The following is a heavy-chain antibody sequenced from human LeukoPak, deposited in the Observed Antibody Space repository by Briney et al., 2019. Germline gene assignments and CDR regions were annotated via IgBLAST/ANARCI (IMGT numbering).Heavy chain of an antibody. V-gene: IGHV3-21*01. CDR1: GFTFSGST. CDR3: ARVGITAFDP. Sequence: GGSLRLSCAASGFTFSGSTMNWVRQAPGKGLEWVSSISSSSSYIYYADSVKGRFTISRDNAKNSLYLQMNSLRAEDTAVYYCARVGITAFDPWGQGTLVTVSS. J-gene: IGHJ5*02. CDR2: ISSSSSYI. D-gene: IGHD1-14*01.